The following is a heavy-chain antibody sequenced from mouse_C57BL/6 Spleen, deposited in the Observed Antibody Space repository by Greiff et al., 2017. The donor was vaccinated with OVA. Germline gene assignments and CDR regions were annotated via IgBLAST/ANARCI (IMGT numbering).Heavy chain of an antibody. CDR1: GYAFSSYW. Sequence: QVQLQQSGAELVKPGASVKISCKASGYAFSSYWMNWVKQRPGKGLEWIGQIYPGDGDTNYNGKFKGKATLTADKSSSTAYMQLSSLTSEDSAVYFCARKGGYYSNYDYAMDYWGQGTSVTVSS. D-gene: IGHD2-5*01. CDR3: ARKGGYYSNYDYAMDY. V-gene: IGHV1-80*01. J-gene: IGHJ4*01. CDR2: IYPGDGDT.